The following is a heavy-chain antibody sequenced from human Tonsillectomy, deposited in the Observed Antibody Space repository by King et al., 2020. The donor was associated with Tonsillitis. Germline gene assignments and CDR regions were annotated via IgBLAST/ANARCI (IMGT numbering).Heavy chain of an antibody. Sequence: EVQLVESGGGLVQPGGSLRLSCAASGFSFSSYSMNWVRQAPGKGLEWVSYIGSSSTTIYYADSVKGRFTISRDNTKNSVYLQMNSLRAEDTAVYYGARPPGSSSISGAFDIWGQGTMVTVSS. CDR2: IGSSSTTI. D-gene: IGHD2-2*01. CDR3: ARPPGSSSISGAFDI. CDR1: GFSFSSYS. J-gene: IGHJ3*02. V-gene: IGHV3-48*01.